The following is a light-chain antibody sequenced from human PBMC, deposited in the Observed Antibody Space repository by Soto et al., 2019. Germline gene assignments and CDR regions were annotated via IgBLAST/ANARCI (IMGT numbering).Light chain of an antibody. J-gene: IGKJ5*01. CDR3: QLYGISPH. Sequence: EIVLTQSPGTLSLSPGERATLSCRASQSVTSSHLAWYQQKPGQAPRLLIYGASSRATGIPDRFSGSASGTDFTLTINRLEPEDFAVYYCQLYGISPHFGQGTRLEIK. V-gene: IGKV3-20*01. CDR1: QSVTSSH. CDR2: GAS.